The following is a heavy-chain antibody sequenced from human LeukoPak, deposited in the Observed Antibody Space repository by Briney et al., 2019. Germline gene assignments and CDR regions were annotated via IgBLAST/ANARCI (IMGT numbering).Heavy chain of an antibody. CDR3: ARSEWELRDFDY. CDR2: IYYSGST. CDR1: GGSISSSSYY. V-gene: IGHV4-39*01. D-gene: IGHD1-26*01. J-gene: IGHJ4*02. Sequence: PSETLSLTCTVSGGSISSSSYYWGWIRQPPGKGLDWIGSIYYSGSTYYNPSLKSRVTISVDTSKNQFSLKLSSVTAADTAVYYCARSEWELRDFDYWGQGTLVTVSS.